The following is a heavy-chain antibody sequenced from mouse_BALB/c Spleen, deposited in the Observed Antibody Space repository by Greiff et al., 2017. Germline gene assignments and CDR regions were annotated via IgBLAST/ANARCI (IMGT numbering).Heavy chain of an antibody. CDR2: ISSGGST. D-gene: IGHD2-3*01. CDR3: ARGGGYDGYPRFDY. V-gene: IGHV5-6-5*01. J-gene: IGHJ2*01. Sequence: EVQLVESGGGLVKPGGSLKLSCAASGFTFSSYAMSWVRQTPEKRLEWVASISSGGSTYYPDSVKGRFTISRDNARNILYLQMSSLRSEDTAMYYCARGGGYDGYPRFDYWGQGTTLTVSS. CDR1: GFTFSSYA.